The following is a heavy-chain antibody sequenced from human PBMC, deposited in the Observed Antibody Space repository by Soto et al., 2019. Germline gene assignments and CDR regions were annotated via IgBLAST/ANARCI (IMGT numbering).Heavy chain of an antibody. CDR1: GFTFSSSE. CDR2: IHPGGQTI. V-gene: IGHV3-48*03. CDR3: ARRGSR. J-gene: IGHJ3*01. Sequence: LRLSCAASGFTFSSSEMYWVRQAPGKGLEWISYIHPGGQTIFYAESVKGRFTISRDNAKHSVYLQMNSLRAEDTAVYYCARRGSRWGRGTKVTVSS. D-gene: IGHD2-15*01.